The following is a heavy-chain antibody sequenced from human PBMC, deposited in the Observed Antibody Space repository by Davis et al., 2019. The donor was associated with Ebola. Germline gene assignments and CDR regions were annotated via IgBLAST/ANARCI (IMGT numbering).Heavy chain of an antibody. CDR3: ARSRGRWNYYGMDV. J-gene: IGHJ6*02. V-gene: IGHV4-4*02. D-gene: IGHD4-23*01. CDR2: IYHSGST. Sequence: SETLSLTCAVSGVSISSSNRWSWVRQPPGKGLEWIGEIYHSGSTNYNPSLKSRVTISVDKSKNQFSLKLSSVTAADTAVYYCARSRGRWNYYGMDVWGQGTTVTVSS. CDR1: GVSISSSNR.